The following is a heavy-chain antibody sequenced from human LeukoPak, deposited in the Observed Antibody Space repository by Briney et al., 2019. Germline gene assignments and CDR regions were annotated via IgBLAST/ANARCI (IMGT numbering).Heavy chain of an antibody. J-gene: IGHJ5*02. D-gene: IGHD4-17*01. Sequence: PSQTLSLTCTVSGGSISSGDYYWSWIRQPPGKGLEWIGYIYYSGSTYYNPSLKSRATISIDTSKNQFSLKLSSVTAADTAVYYCARESTVTTNEENWFDPWGQGTLVTVSS. CDR1: GGSISSGDYY. V-gene: IGHV4-30-4*08. CDR3: ARESTVTTNEENWFDP. CDR2: IYYSGST.